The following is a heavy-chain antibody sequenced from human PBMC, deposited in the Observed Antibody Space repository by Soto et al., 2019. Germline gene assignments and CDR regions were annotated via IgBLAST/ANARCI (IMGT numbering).Heavy chain of an antibody. Sequence: PSETLSLTCTVSGGSISSYYWSWIRQPPGKGLEWIGYMYYSGSTNYNPSLKSRVTISADTSKKQFSLKLSSVTAADTAVYYCARGYCTSTTCSSRTYDSWGQGTLVTVSS. D-gene: IGHD2-2*01. J-gene: IGHJ4*02. CDR2: MYYSGST. CDR1: GGSISSYY. CDR3: ARGYCTSTTCSSRTYDS. V-gene: IGHV4-59*01.